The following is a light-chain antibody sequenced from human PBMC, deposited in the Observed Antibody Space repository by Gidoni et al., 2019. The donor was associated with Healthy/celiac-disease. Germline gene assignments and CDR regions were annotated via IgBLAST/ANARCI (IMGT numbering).Light chain of an antibody. CDR1: QSVSNN. CDR3: QQYNNWTPYT. Sequence: ELVMTQSPATLSVSPGERATLSCRASQSVSNNLAWYQQKPGQAPRHLIYGASTSATGIPARFSGSGSGTEFTLTISSMQSEDFAVYYCQQYNNWTPYTFGQGTKLEIK. CDR2: GAS. V-gene: IGKV3-15*01. J-gene: IGKJ2*01.